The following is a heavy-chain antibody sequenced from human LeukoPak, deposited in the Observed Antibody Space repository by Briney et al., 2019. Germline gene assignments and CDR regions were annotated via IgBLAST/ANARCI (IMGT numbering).Heavy chain of an antibody. J-gene: IGHJ5*02. CDR3: AREKDYYYDSSGYYSRFDP. Sequence: SVKVSCKASGGTFSSYAISWVRQAPGQGLEWMGGIIPIFGTANYAQKFQGRVTITADTSTSTAYMELRSLRSDDTAVYYCAREKDYYYDSSGYYSRFDPWGQGTLVTVSS. V-gene: IGHV1-69*06. CDR2: IIPIFGTA. CDR1: GGTFSSYA. D-gene: IGHD3-22*01.